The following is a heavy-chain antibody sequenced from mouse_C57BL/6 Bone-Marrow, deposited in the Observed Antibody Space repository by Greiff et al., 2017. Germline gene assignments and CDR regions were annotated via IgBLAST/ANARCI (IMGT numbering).Heavy chain of an antibody. Sequence: QVQLKQPGAELVKPGASVKVSCKASGYTFTSYWMHWVKQRPGQGLEWIGRIHPSDSDTNYDQKFKGKATLTVDKSSSTAYMQLSSLTSEDSAVYYCAINPPSLYYDYDVGFAYWGQGTLVTVSA. D-gene: IGHD2-4*01. J-gene: IGHJ3*01. V-gene: IGHV1-74*01. CDR1: GYTFTSYW. CDR2: IHPSDSDT. CDR3: AINPPSLYYDYDVGFAY.